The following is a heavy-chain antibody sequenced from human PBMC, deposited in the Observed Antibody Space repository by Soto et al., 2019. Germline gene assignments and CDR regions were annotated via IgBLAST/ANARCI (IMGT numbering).Heavy chain of an antibody. CDR1: GFTFGGYA. V-gene: IGHV3-49*03. Sequence: GGSLRLSCITSGFTFGGYAMSWFRQAPGKGLEWVGFIRSKAYSGTTEYAASVRGRFTISRDDSTSIAYLQMNSLKTEDTGVYFCARVFEWLLVQFYYYGMDVWGQGTTVTVSS. D-gene: IGHD3-9*01. CDR3: ARVFEWLLVQFYYYGMDV. J-gene: IGHJ6*02. CDR2: IRSKAYSGTT.